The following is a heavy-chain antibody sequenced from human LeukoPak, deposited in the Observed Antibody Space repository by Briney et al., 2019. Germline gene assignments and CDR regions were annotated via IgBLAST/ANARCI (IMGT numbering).Heavy chain of an antibody. CDR3: ARDKSRTYGSADAFDI. CDR1: GGSFSTYY. J-gene: IGHJ3*02. CDR2: IYTSGTT. D-gene: IGHD3-10*01. Sequence: SETLSLTCTVPGGSFSTYYWSWIRQPAGKGLEWIGHIYTSGTTNYNPSLKSRVTMSIDTSKNQFSLKLSSVTAADTAVYYCARDKSRTYGSADAFDIWGQGTMVTVSS. V-gene: IGHV4-4*07.